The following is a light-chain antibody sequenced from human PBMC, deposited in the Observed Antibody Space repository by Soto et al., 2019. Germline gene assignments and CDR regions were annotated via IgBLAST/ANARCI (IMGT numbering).Light chain of an antibody. J-gene: IGKJ1*01. CDR2: DAS. V-gene: IGKV1-5*01. CDR3: QQYNSYSSWT. Sequence: DIQMTQSPSTLSASVGDIVTITCRASQSLNSLLAWYQQKPGRAPKLLIYDASTLESGVPSRFSGSGSGTEFTLTISSLQTDDFATYYCQQYNSYSSWTFGQGTKVDIK. CDR1: QSLNSL.